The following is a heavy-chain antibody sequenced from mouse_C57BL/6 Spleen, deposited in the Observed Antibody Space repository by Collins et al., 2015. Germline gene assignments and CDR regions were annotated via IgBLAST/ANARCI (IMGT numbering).Heavy chain of an antibody. CDR3: ARYRIDWYFDV. CDR1: GYTFTSYW. J-gene: IGHJ1*03. Sequence: QVQLQQPGAELVKPGASVKLSCKASGYTFTSYWMHWVKQRPGQGLEWIGMIHPNSGSTNYNEKFKSKATLTVDKSSSTAYMQLSSLTSEDSAVYYCARYRIDWYFDVWGTGTTVTVSS. V-gene: IGHV1-64*01. CDR2: IHPNSGST.